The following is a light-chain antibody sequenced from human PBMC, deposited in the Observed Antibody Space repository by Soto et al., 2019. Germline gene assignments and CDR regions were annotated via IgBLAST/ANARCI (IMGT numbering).Light chain of an antibody. CDR2: AAS. CDR3: QQSYSTPRN. Sequence: DIQMTQSPSSLSASVGDRVTITCRASQSISSYLNWYQQKPGKAPKLLIYAASSLQSGVPSRFSGSGSGTDFHLTISSLQPEDFATYYCQQSYSTPRNFGGGTKV. J-gene: IGKJ4*01. V-gene: IGKV1-39*01. CDR1: QSISSY.